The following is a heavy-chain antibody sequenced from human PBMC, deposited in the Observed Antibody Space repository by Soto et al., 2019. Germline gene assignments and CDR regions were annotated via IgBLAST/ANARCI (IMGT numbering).Heavy chain of an antibody. D-gene: IGHD6-13*01. V-gene: IGHV3-7*01. Sequence: PGGSLRLSCVVSGFTFSSYWMNWVRQAPGKGLEWVANIKQDGSEKYYVDSAKGRFTISRDNAKNSLYLQMNSLSAEDTAIYYCGTSRTFDYWGQGTLVTVSS. CDR1: GFTFSSYW. CDR2: IKQDGSEK. CDR3: GTSRTFDY. J-gene: IGHJ4*02.